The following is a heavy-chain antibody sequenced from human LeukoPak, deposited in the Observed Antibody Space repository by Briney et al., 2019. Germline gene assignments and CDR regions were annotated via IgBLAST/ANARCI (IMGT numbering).Heavy chain of an antibody. CDR1: GFTFNYYL. CDR2: INNDGTAT. D-gene: IGHD2/OR15-2a*01. J-gene: IGHJ4*02. Sequence: GGSLRLPCASSGFTFNYYLMHGVRRAPGKGLMGVSGINNDGTATYYPDSVKGRFTISRHNAKSTVYLQMNGLRAEDRTVYYCATVSVYWGQRTLVTVSS. V-gene: IGHV3-74*01. CDR3: ATVSVY.